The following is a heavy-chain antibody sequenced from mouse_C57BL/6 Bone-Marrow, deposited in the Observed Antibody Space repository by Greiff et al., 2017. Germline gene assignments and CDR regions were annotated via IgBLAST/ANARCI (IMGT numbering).Heavy chain of an antibody. D-gene: IGHD1-1*01. CDR1: GYAFSSSW. CDR3: ARENYYGSKGS. V-gene: IGHV1-82*01. Sequence: QVQLQQSGPELVKPGASVKISCKASGYAFSSSWMNWVKQRPGKGLEWIGRIYPGDGDTNYNGKFKGKAKLTAEKSSSTAYMQLSSLTSEDSAVYFCARENYYGSKGSWGQGTTLTVSS. J-gene: IGHJ2*01. CDR2: IYPGDGDT.